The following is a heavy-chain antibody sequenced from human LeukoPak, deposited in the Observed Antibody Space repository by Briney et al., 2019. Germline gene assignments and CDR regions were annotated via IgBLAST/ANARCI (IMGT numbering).Heavy chain of an antibody. CDR1: GFTFSSYS. Sequence: GGSLRLSCAASGFTFSSYSMNWVRQAPGKGLEWVSSISSSSSYIYYADSVKGRFTISRDNAKNSLYLQMNSLRAEDTAVYYCAKNGGPHGMDVWGQGTTVTVSS. D-gene: IGHD3-16*01. CDR2: ISSSSSYI. V-gene: IGHV3-21*01. J-gene: IGHJ6*02. CDR3: AKNGGPHGMDV.